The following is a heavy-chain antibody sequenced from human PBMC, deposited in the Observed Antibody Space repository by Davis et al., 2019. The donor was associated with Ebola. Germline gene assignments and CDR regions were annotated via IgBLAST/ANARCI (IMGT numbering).Heavy chain of an antibody. CDR2: INEDGSGQ. Sequence: GESLKISCAASGFTFSSYWMSWVRQAPGKGLEWVANINEDGSGQYYVDSVKGRFTISRENSKATLDLQMNSVRAEDTAVYYCAKGDNSGWYGVDYWGQGTLVTVSS. D-gene: IGHD6-19*01. J-gene: IGHJ4*02. V-gene: IGHV3-7*01. CDR1: GFTFSSYW. CDR3: AKGDNSGWYGVDY.